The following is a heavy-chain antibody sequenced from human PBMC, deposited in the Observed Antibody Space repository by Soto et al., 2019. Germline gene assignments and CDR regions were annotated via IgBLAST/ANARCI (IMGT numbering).Heavy chain of an antibody. J-gene: IGHJ6*02. CDR3: ARVSPDQSGVMDV. CDR2: IYYSGST. D-gene: IGHD2-2*01. Sequence: QVQLQESGPGLVKPSETLSLTCTVSGGSISSYYWSWIRQPPGRGLEWIGYIYYSGSTNYNPYLKSRVTLSVDTSKNQFPLKLSSVTAADTAVYYCARVSPDQSGVMDVWGQGTTVTVSS. CDR1: GGSISSYY. V-gene: IGHV4-59*01.